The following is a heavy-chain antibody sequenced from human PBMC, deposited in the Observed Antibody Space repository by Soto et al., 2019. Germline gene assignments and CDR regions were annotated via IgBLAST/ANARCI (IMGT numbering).Heavy chain of an antibody. V-gene: IGHV4-30-4*01. CDR2: IYYSGTT. CDR3: ARVDKDYYGSGSYPPGYNWFDP. CDR1: GGSISSGDYY. Sequence: QVQLQESGPGLVKPSQTLSLTCTVSGGSISSGDYYWSWIRQPPWKGLEWIGYIYYSGTTYYNPSLKSRVTMSVDTSKSQFSLRLSSVTAADTAVYYCARVDKDYYGSGSYPPGYNWFDPWGQGTLVTVSS. D-gene: IGHD3-10*01. J-gene: IGHJ5*02.